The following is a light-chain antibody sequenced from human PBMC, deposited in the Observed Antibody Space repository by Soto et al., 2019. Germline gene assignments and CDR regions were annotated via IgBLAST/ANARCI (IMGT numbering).Light chain of an antibody. CDR2: EVR. J-gene: IGLJ2*01. Sequence: QSVLTHPASVSGSTGQSITISCAGTIRDVGAYNLVSWYQQHPGRAPQLIIYEVRNRPSGISFRCSGSKSGNTASLTISGLQAEDEADYYCSSYTSKSSLIFGGGTKVTVL. CDR1: IRDVGAYNL. V-gene: IGLV2-14*01. CDR3: SSYTSKSSLI.